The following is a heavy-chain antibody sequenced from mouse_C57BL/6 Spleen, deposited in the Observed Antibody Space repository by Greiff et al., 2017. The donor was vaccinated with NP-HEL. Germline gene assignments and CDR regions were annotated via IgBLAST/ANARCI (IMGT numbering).Heavy chain of an antibody. CDR2: ISSGSSTI. CDR3: ARTGTDYFDY. Sequence: EVHLVESGGGLVKPGGSLKLSCAASGFTFSDYGMHWVRQAPEKGLEWVAYISSGSSTIYYADTVKGRFPISRDNAKNTLFLQMTSLRSEDTAMYYCARTGTDYFDYWGQGTTLTVSS. J-gene: IGHJ2*01. V-gene: IGHV5-17*01. CDR1: GFTFSDYG. D-gene: IGHD4-1*01.